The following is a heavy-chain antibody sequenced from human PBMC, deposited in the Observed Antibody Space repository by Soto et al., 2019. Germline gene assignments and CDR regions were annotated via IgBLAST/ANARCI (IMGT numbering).Heavy chain of an antibody. Sequence: QVQLQESGPGLVKPSGTLSLTCAVSSGSISSSNWWSWVRQPPGKGLEWIGEIYHSGSTNYNPSLKSRVTISVDKSKNQFSLKLSSVTAADTAVYYCARDGRKGRRYCSGGSCYSGSWFDPWGQGTLVTVSS. CDR2: IYHSGST. CDR1: SGSISSSNW. D-gene: IGHD2-15*01. J-gene: IGHJ5*02. V-gene: IGHV4-4*02. CDR3: ARDGRKGRRYCSGGSCYSGSWFDP.